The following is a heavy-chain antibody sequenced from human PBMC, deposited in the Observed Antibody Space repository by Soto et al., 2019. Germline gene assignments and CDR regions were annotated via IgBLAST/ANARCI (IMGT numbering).Heavy chain of an antibody. Sequence: GGSLRLSCAASGFTFSSYGMHWVRQAPGKGLEWVAVIWYDGSNKYYADSVKGRFTISRDNSKNTLYLQMNSLRAEDTAVYYSAGNNYGSGSYYNHYFDYWGQGTLVTVSS. CDR3: AGNNYGSGSYYNHYFDY. V-gene: IGHV3-33*01. CDR1: GFTFSSYG. J-gene: IGHJ4*02. D-gene: IGHD3-10*01. CDR2: IWYDGSNK.